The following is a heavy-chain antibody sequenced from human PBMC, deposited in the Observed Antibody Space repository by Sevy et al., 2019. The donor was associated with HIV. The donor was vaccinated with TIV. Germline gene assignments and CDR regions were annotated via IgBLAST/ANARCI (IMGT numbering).Heavy chain of an antibody. CDR3: VRDERAIASNFDY. J-gene: IGHJ4*02. CDR1: GFTLSSYT. D-gene: IGHD2-21*01. V-gene: IGHV3-48*02. CDR2: FDRTDIT. Sequence: GGSLRLSCEASGFTLSSYTMNWVRQSPEKGLEWVATFDRTDITHYADSVKGRFIISRDTAKNSLFLQMNSLRDDDTAMYFCVRDERAIASNFDYWGRGTLVTVSS.